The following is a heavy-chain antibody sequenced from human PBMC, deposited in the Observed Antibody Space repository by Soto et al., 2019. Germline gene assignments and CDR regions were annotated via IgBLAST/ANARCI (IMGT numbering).Heavy chain of an antibody. Sequence: GGSPRLCCAGSGVAVCNAWINWVRQAPGKGLEWVGRIKSKALGGTTDFAAPVRGRFAITRDDSRNVAYMQMNSLNTEDTAVYYCTTDSYSTMIEVRFDYWGHGTLVTVSS. D-gene: IGHD3-22*01. CDR2: IKSKALGGTT. V-gene: IGHV3-15*07. CDR1: GVAVCNAW. CDR3: TTDSYSTMIEVRFDY. J-gene: IGHJ4*01.